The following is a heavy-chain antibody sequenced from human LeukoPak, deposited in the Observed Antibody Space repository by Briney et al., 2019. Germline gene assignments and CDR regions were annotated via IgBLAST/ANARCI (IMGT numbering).Heavy chain of an antibody. CDR3: ARRGYTGIDY. V-gene: IGHV4-59*13. D-gene: IGHD5-18*01. CDR2: IYYSGST. Sequence: SETLSLTCTVSGGSISSYYWSWFRKPPGKELEWIGYIYYSGSTNYNPSLKSRVTISVDTSKNQFSLRLSSVTAADTAVYYCARRGYTGIDYWGQGTLVTVSS. CDR1: GGSISSYY. J-gene: IGHJ4*02.